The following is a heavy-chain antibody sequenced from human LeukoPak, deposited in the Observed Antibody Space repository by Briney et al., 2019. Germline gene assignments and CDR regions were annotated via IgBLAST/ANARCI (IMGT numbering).Heavy chain of an antibody. Sequence: GWSLRLSCAASGFTFSSYAIRGLGQAPGKGLAWVSAISGSGGSPYYADAVKGRFTISRDNSKNTLYLQMNSLRAEDTAVYYCAKDAPFDLWGRGTLVTVSS. V-gene: IGHV3-23*01. CDR3: AKDAPFDL. J-gene: IGHJ2*01. CDR2: ISGSGGSP. CDR1: GFTFSSYA.